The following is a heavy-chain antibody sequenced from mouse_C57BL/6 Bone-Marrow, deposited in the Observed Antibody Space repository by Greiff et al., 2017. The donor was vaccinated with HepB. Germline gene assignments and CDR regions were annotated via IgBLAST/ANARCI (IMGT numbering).Heavy chain of an antibody. CDR1: GYTFTSYG. CDR2: IYPRSGNT. Sequence: QVQLQQSGAELARPGASVKLSCKASGYTFTSYGISWVKQSTGQGLEWIGEIYPRSGNTYYNEKFKGKATLTADKSSSTGYMELRSLTSEDSAVYFWARELGRGYWGQGTTLTVSS. V-gene: IGHV1-81*01. D-gene: IGHD4-1*01. J-gene: IGHJ2*01. CDR3: ARELGRGY.